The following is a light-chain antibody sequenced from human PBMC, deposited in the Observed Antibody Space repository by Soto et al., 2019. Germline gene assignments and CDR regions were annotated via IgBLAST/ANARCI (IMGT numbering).Light chain of an antibody. Sequence: QSALTQPASVSGSPGQSITISCTGTSSNIGTYNLVSWYQRHPGKAPKLIIYEGTKRPSGISYRFSGSKSANTASLTISGLQAEDEADYYCCSFAGSSIWVYGRGTKLTVL. J-gene: IGLJ3*02. CDR1: SSNIGTYNL. CDR3: CSFAGSSIWV. V-gene: IGLV2-23*01. CDR2: EGT.